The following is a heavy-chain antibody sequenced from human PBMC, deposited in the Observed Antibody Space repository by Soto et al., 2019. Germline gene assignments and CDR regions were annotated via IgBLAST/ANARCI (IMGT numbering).Heavy chain of an antibody. D-gene: IGHD2-21*01. Sequence: SETLSLTCAVYGGSFSGYYWSWIRQPPGKGLEWIGEINHSGSTNYNPSLKSRVTISVDTSKNQFSLKLSSVTAADTAAYYCARGAADWRLGYYFDYWGQGTLVTVSS. V-gene: IGHV4-34*01. CDR2: INHSGST. CDR1: GGSFSGYY. CDR3: ARGAADWRLGYYFDY. J-gene: IGHJ4*02.